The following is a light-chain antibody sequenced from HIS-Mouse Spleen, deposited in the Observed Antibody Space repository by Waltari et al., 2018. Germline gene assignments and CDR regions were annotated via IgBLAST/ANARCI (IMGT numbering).Light chain of an antibody. CDR1: QSVSSY. CDR2: DAS. Sequence: EIVLTQSPATLSLSPGERATLSCRASQSVSSYLAWYQQKPGQAPRLLIYDASNRATSIPARFIGSGSGTDFTLTISSLEPEDFAVYYCQQRSNWRITFGQGTRLEIK. V-gene: IGKV3-11*01. J-gene: IGKJ5*01. CDR3: QQRSNWRIT.